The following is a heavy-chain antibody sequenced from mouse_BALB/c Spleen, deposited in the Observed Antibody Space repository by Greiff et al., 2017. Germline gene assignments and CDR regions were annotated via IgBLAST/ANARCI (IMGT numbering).Heavy chain of an antibody. J-gene: IGHJ2*01. CDR3: ARSVTGTRVFDY. D-gene: IGHD4-1*01. CDR2: ISSGSSTI. Sequence: EVMLVESGGGLVQPGGSRKLSCAASGFTFSSFGMHWVRQAPEKGLEWVAYISSGSSTIYYADTVKGRFTISRDNPKNTLFLQMTSLRSEDTAMYYCARSVTGTRVFDYWGQGTTLTVSS. V-gene: IGHV5-17*02. CDR1: GFTFSSFG.